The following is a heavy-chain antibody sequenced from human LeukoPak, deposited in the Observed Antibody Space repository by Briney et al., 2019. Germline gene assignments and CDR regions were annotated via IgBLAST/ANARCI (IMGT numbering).Heavy chain of an antibody. CDR3: AKNKVGGYSGYDYTFDS. Sequence: PGGSLRLSCAASGFTLSSYDMHWVCQAPGKGLEWVAAISYDGSDNYYADSVKGRFTISRDNSMHTLYLQMNSLRAEDTAVYYCAKNKVGGYSGYDYTFDSWGQGTLVTVSS. V-gene: IGHV3-30*18. D-gene: IGHD5-12*01. CDR2: ISYDGSDN. J-gene: IGHJ4*02. CDR1: GFTLSSYD.